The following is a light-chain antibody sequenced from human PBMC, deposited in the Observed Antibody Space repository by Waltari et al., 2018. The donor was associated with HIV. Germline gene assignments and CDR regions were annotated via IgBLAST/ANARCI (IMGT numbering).Light chain of an antibody. CDR3: QSADTGGTRV. J-gene: IGLJ1*01. V-gene: IGLV3-25*03. CDR2: KDT. CDR1: ALAKQY. Sequence: SFELTQQPSVSVSPGQTARITCSGDALAKQYTYWYQQKPGQAPVVVIYKDTERPSGIPERFSGSSSGTTVTLTIIGVQSEDEADYYCQSADTGGTRVFGPGTKVTVL.